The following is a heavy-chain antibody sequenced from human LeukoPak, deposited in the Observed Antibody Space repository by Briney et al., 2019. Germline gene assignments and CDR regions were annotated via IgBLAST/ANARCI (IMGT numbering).Heavy chain of an antibody. CDR3: ATLQYYDFWRGSHESFYFDY. J-gene: IGHJ4*02. D-gene: IGHD3-3*01. CDR1: GFTVSSKY. Sequence: PGGSLRLSCAASGFTVSSKYMSWVRQAPGRGLEWVSVIYSGGSTYYADSVKGRFTISRDNSKNTLYLQMNSLRAEDTAVYYCATLQYYDFWRGSHESFYFDYWGQGTLVTVSS. CDR2: IYSGGST. V-gene: IGHV3-66*01.